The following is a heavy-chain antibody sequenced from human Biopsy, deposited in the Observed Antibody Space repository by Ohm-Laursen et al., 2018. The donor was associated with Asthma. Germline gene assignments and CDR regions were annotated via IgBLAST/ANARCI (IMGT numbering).Heavy chain of an antibody. CDR3: ARDGPELPTELDY. V-gene: IGHV3-7*01. Sequence: SLRLSCAASGFTFGDYWMSWVRQVPGKGLEWVANIKHDGTEKNHMDSLKGRFTISRDNAKNSLYLQMNSLRAEDTAVYYCARDGPELPTELDYWGPGTLVTVSS. J-gene: IGHJ4*02. CDR2: IKHDGTEK. CDR1: GFTFGDYW. D-gene: IGHD1-14*01.